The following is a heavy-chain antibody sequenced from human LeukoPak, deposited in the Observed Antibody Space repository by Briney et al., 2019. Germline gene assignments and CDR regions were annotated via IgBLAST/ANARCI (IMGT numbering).Heavy chain of an antibody. CDR2: ISHDGSNK. CDR1: GFTFSSYA. J-gene: IGHJ6*02. CDR3: ARDSAAVAGPYSTYYYGMDV. D-gene: IGHD6-19*01. Sequence: GGSLRLSCAASGFTFSSYAMHWVRQAPGKGLEWVAVISHDGSNKYYADSVKGRFTISRDNSKNTLYLQMNSLRAEDTAVYYCARDSAAVAGPYSTYYYGMDVWGQGTTVTVSS. V-gene: IGHV3-30-3*01.